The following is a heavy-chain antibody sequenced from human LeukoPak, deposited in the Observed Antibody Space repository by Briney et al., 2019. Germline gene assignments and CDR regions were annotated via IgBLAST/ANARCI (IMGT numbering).Heavy chain of an antibody. J-gene: IGHJ4*02. Sequence: GGSLRLSCEASGFTLNSYIMHWVRQAPGKGLEWVALTSFDGRDKQYADSVKGRFTISKDNSKNTLYLQMNSLSGDDTSMYFCARAYGGLIDYWGQGTLVTVSS. CDR1: GFTLNSYI. V-gene: IGHV3-30*04. CDR3: ARAYGGLIDY. CDR2: TSFDGRDK. D-gene: IGHD3-16*01.